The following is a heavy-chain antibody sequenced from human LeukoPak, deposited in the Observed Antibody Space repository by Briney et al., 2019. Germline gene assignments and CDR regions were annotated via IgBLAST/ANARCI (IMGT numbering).Heavy chain of an antibody. D-gene: IGHD2-2*02. V-gene: IGHV3-48*02. CDR3: ARRYCSSTSCYTGWYYYGMDV. J-gene: IGHJ6*02. CDR2: ISSSSSTI. Sequence: GGSLRLSCAASGFTVSSNYMSWVRQAPGKGLEWVSYISSSSSTIYYADSVKGRFTISRDNAKNSLYLQMNSLRDEDTAVYYCARRYCSSTSCYTGWYYYGMDVWGQGTTVTVSS. CDR1: GFTVSSNY.